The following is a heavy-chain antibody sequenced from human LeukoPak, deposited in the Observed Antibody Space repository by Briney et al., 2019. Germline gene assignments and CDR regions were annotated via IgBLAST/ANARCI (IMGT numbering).Heavy chain of an antibody. CDR2: INPNSGGT. CDR3: ARFGNWNDVGIDY. CDR1: GYTFTGYY. D-gene: IGHD1-20*01. J-gene: IGHJ4*02. Sequence: ASVKVSCEASGYTFTGYYMHWVRQAPGQGLEWMGRINPNSGGTNYAQKFQGRVTMTRDTSISTAYMELSRLGSDDTAVYYCARFGNWNDVGIDYWGQGTLVTVSS. V-gene: IGHV1-2*06.